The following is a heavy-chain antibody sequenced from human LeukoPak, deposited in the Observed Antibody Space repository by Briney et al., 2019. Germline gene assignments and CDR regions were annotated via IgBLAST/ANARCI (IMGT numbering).Heavy chain of an antibody. CDR1: GFTFSSYA. V-gene: IGHV3-30*04. Sequence: GGSLRLSCAASGFTFSSYAMHWVRQAPGKGLEWVAVISYDGSNKYYADSVKGRFTISRDNSKNTLYLQMNSLRAEDTAVYYCARGTGGYYDRLDYWGQGTLVTVSS. CDR2: ISYDGSNK. D-gene: IGHD3-9*01. CDR3: ARGTGGYYDRLDY. J-gene: IGHJ4*02.